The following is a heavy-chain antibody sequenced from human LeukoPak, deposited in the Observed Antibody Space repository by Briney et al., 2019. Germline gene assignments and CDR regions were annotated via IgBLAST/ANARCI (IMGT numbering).Heavy chain of an antibody. Sequence: GGSLRLSCAASGFTFSSYGMSWVRQAPGKGLEWVANIKQDGSEKDYVDSVKGRFTISRDNAKNSLYLQMNSLRAEDTAVYYCASRITMVLPDDYWGQGTLVTVSS. CDR1: GFTFSSYG. J-gene: IGHJ4*02. CDR2: IKQDGSEK. CDR3: ASRITMVLPDDY. D-gene: IGHD3-10*01. V-gene: IGHV3-7*01.